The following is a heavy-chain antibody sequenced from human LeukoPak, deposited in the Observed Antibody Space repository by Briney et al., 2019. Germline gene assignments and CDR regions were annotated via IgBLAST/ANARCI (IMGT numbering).Heavy chain of an antibody. Sequence: SETLSLTGTVSGGSISSYYWSWIRQPPGKGLEWIGYIYYSGSTNYNPSLKSRVTISVDTSKNQFSLKLSSVTAADTAVYYCARGTHYDFWSGYYGMDVRGQGTTVTVSS. J-gene: IGHJ6*02. CDR1: GGSISSYY. CDR3: ARGTHYDFWSGYYGMDV. CDR2: IYYSGST. V-gene: IGHV4-59*01. D-gene: IGHD3-3*01.